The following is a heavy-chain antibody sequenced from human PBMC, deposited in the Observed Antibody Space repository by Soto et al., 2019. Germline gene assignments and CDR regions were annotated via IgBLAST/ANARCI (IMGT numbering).Heavy chain of an antibody. D-gene: IGHD2-8*01. V-gene: IGHV4-59*08. CDR1: GASVTSFY. CDR2: ISDSGST. J-gene: IGHJ4*02. Sequence: QVQLQESGPGLVKPSETLSLTCTVSGASVTSFYWSWIRQAPGKGLEWIGYISDSGSTNYSPSLGSRVTISVDTSKNQFSLRLTSVTAADTAVYYCVRRNGIDFWGQGTLVTVSS. CDR3: VRRNGIDF.